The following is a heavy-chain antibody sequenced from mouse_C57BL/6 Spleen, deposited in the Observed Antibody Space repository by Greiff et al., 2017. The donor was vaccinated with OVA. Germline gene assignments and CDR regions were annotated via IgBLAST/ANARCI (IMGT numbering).Heavy chain of an antibody. CDR2: IDPETGGT. V-gene: IGHV1-15*01. D-gene: IGHD4-1*01. CDR1: GYTFTDYE. J-gene: IGHJ2*01. CDR3: TELTGTWGY. Sequence: QVTLKVSGAELVRPGASVTLSCKASGYTFTDYEMHWVKQTPVHGLEWIGAIDPETGGTAYNQKFKGKAILTADKSSSTAYMELRSLTSEDSAVYYCTELTGTWGYWGQGTTLTVSS.